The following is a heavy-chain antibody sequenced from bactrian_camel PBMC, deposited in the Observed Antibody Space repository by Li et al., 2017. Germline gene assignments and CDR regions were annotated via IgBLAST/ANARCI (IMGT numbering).Heavy chain of an antibody. CDR1: GATGSTYS. J-gene: IGHJ4*01. V-gene: IGHV3S53*01. CDR3: KTQYAPRPGTWDRSCLDDVADR. Sequence: HVQLVESGGGTVQTGGSLRLSCAASGATGSTYSMSWFRQGPGKEREGVATIANGPSPCYADFVKGRFTISRDTRNTAALDMKSLTPEDTAMYLCKTQYAPRPGTWDRSCLDDVADRWGRGTQVTVS. D-gene: IGHD1*01. CDR2: IANGPSP.